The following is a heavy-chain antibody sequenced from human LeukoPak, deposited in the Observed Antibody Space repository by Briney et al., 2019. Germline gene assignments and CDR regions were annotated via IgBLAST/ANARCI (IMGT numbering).Heavy chain of an antibody. CDR3: ARDDYGGNSDY. CDR2: IYYSGST. CDR1: GGSISSSSYY. V-gene: IGHV4-39*07. D-gene: IGHD4-23*01. J-gene: IGHJ4*02. Sequence: SETLSLTCTVSGGSISSSSYYWGWIRQPPGKGLGWIGSIYYSGSTYYNPSLKSRVTISVDTSKNQFSLKLSSVTAADTAVYYCARDDYGGNSDYWGQGTLVTVSS.